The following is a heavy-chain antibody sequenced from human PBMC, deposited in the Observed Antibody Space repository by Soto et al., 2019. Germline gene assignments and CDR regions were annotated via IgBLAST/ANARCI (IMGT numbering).Heavy chain of an antibody. CDR3: ARGESSSSSFPFDY. CDR2: ISSSSSYI. J-gene: IGHJ4*02. D-gene: IGHD6-6*01. CDR1: GFTFSSYS. V-gene: IGHV3-21*01. Sequence: AGGSLRLSCAVSGFTFSSYSMNWVRQAPGKGLEWVSSISSSSSYIYYADSVKGRFTISRDNAKNSLYLQMNSLRAEDTAVYYCARGESSSSSFPFDYWGQGTLVTVSS.